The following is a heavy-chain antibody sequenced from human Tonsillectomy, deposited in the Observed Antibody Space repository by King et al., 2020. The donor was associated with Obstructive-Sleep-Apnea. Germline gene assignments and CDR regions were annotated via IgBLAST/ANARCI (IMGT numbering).Heavy chain of an antibody. CDR3: AKVLGFGELFADY. V-gene: IGHV3-30*02. D-gene: IGHD3-10*01. Sequence: VQLVESGGGVVQPGRSLRLSCAASGFTFSSYGMHWVRQAPGKGLEWVAFIRYDGSNKYYADSVKGRFTISRDNSKNTLYLQMNSRRAEDTAVYYCAKVLGFGELFADYWGQGTLVTVSS. CDR2: IRYDGSNK. CDR1: GFTFSSYG. J-gene: IGHJ4*02.